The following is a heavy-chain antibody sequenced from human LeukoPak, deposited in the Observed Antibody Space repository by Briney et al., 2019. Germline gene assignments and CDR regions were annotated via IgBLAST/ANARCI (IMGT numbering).Heavy chain of an antibody. CDR3: ARDYDSSGFDY. D-gene: IGHD3-22*01. V-gene: IGHV3-33*01. J-gene: IGHJ4*02. Sequence: GGSLRLSCAASGFTFSSYGMHWVRQAPGEGLEWVAVIWCDGSNKYYADSVKGRFTISRDNSKNTLYLQMNSLRAEDTAVYYCARDYDSSGFDYWGQGTLVTVSS. CDR2: IWCDGSNK. CDR1: GFTFSSYG.